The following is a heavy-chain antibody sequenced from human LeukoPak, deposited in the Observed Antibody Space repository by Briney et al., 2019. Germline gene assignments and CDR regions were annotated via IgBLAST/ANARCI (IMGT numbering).Heavy chain of an antibody. D-gene: IGHD3-10*01. CDR2: IWYDGSIK. J-gene: IGHJ4*02. Sequence: GGSLRLSCAASGFXFSTHGINWVRQAPGKGPEWVAVIWYDGSIKYYADSVRGRFTISRDNSVDTLYLQMNSLRADDTAVYYCARAVGPYDYWGQGTLVTVSS. V-gene: IGHV3-33*01. CDR1: GFXFSTHG. CDR3: ARAVGPYDY.